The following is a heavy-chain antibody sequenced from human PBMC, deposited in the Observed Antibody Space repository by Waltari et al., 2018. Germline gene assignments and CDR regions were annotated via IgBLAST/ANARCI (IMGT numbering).Heavy chain of an antibody. CDR1: DGSFSGYY. V-gene: IGHV4-34*01. J-gene: IGHJ6*02. Sequence: QVQLQQWGAGLLKPSETLSLTCAVYDGSFSGYYWSWIRQPPGKGLEWIGEINHSGSTKHNPSLKSRVAISVDTSKNQFSLKLRSVTAADTAVYYCARVMKPYYYYYGMDVWGQGTTVTVSS. CDR2: INHSGST. CDR3: ARVMKPYYYYYGMDV.